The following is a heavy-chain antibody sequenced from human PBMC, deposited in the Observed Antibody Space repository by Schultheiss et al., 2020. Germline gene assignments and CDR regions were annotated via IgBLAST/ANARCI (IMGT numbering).Heavy chain of an antibody. CDR3: AKHWGHYSDSGSSWFDY. Sequence: GGSLRLSCAASGFTLSGYAMSWVRQAPGKGLVWVSISGGSTYYADSVKGRFTISRDNSRNALYLEMNSLRVEETAVYYCAKHWGHYSDSGSSWFDYWGQGALV. CDR1: GFTLSGYA. D-gene: IGHD3-10*01. J-gene: IGHJ4*02. V-gene: IGHV3-23*01. CDR2: SGGST.